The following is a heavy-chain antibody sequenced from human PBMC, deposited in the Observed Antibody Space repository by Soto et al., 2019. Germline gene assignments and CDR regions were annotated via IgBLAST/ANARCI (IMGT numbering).Heavy chain of an antibody. V-gene: IGHV1-58*01. CDR1: GFTFTSSA. CDR2: IVVGSGNT. Sequence: SVKVSCKASGFTFTSSAVQWVRQARGQRLEWIGWIVVGSGNTNYAQKFQERVTITRDMSTSTAYMELSSLRSEDTAVYYCAAALGGLNAFDIWGQGTMVTVSS. CDR3: AAALGGLNAFDI. D-gene: IGHD2-15*01. J-gene: IGHJ3*02.